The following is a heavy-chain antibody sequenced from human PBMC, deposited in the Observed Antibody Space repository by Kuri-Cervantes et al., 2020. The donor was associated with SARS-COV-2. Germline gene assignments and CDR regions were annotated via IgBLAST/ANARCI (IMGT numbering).Heavy chain of an antibody. J-gene: IGHJ3*02. CDR1: GFTFSSYE. CDR3: ARGFAIAAAGTDDAFDI. V-gene: IGHV3-48*03. Sequence: GESLKISCAASGFTFSSYEMNWVRQAPGKGLEWVSYISSSGSTIYYADSVKGRFTISRDNAKNSLYLQMNSLRAEDTAVYYCARGFAIAAAGTDDAFDIWGQGTMVTVSS. D-gene: IGHD6-13*01. CDR2: ISSSGSTI.